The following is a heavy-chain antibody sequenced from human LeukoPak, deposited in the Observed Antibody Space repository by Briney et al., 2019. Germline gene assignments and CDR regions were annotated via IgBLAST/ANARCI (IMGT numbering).Heavy chain of an antibody. CDR2: ISGSGGST. CDR3: AKGSMWFGELLHDY. J-gene: IGHJ4*02. CDR1: GFTFSSYA. Sequence: GGSLRLSCAASGFTFSSYAMSWVRQAPGKGLEWVSAISGSGGSTYYADSVKGRFTISRDNSRNTLYLQMNSLRAGDTAVYYCAKGSMWFGELLHDYWGQGTLVTVSS. D-gene: IGHD3-10*01. V-gene: IGHV3-23*01.